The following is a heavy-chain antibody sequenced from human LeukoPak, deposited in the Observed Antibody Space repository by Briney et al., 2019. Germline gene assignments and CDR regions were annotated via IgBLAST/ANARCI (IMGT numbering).Heavy chain of an antibody. Sequence: SSETLSLTCTVSGGSISSYYWSWIRQPAGKGLEWIGRIYASGSTYYNPSLKSRVTMSVDTSKNQFSLRLTTVTAADTAVYYCARDSNLEYSSSRGLGRWGQGTLVTASS. CDR2: IYASGST. CDR1: GGSISSYY. J-gene: IGHJ4*02. CDR3: ARDSNLEYSSSRGLGR. D-gene: IGHD6-6*01. V-gene: IGHV4-4*07.